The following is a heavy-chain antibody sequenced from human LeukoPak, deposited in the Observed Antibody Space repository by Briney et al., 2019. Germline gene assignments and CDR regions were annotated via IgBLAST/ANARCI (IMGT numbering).Heavy chain of an antibody. Sequence: ETLSLTCTVSGGSISSSSYYWGWIRQAPGKGLEWVSYISSSSSTIYYADSVKGRFTISRDNAKNSLYLQMNSLRAEDTAVYYCARVLHKRNYDSTTYYGYWGQGTLVTVSS. V-gene: IGHV3-48*01. J-gene: IGHJ4*02. D-gene: IGHD3-22*01. CDR3: ARVLHKRNYDSTTYYGY. CDR2: ISSSSSTI. CDR1: GGSISSSS.